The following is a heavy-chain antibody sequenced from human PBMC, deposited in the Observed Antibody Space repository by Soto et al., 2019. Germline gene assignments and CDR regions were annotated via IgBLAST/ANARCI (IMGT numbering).Heavy chain of an antibody. CDR3: ARWGEEAYYGSGSQRPFDY. D-gene: IGHD3-10*01. CDR2: IYYSGST. Sequence: SETLSLTCTVSGGSVSSGSYYWSWIRQPPGKGLEWIGYIYYSGSTNYNPSLKSRVTISVDTSKNQFSLKLSSVTAADTAVYYCARWGEEAYYGSGSQRPFDYCRPGALLTVST. CDR1: GGSVSSGSYY. J-gene: IGHJ4*02. V-gene: IGHV4-61*01.